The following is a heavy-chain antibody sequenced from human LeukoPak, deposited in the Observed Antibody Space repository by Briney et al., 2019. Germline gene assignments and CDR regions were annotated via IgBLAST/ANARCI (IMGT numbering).Heavy chain of an antibody. CDR1: GGTFSSYA. J-gene: IGHJ6*03. Sequence: ASVKVSCKASGGTFSSYAISWVRQAPGQGLEWMGGIITIFGTANYAQKFQGRVTITTDESTSTAYRELSSLRSEDTAVYYCARSEIGNWNYDYYYMDVWGKGTTVTVSS. CDR2: IITIFGTA. D-gene: IGHD1-1*01. V-gene: IGHV1-69*05. CDR3: ARSEIGNWNYDYYYMDV.